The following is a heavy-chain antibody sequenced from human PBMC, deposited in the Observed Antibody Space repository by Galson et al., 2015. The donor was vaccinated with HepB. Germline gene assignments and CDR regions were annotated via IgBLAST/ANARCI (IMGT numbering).Heavy chain of an antibody. J-gene: IGHJ6*02. CDR3: ARDLLGMDV. CDR1: GFTFSSYA. Sequence: SLRLSCAASGFTFSSYAMSWVRQAPGKGLEWVAVISYDGSNKYYADSMKGRSTISRDNSKSTLYLQMNSLRAEDTAVYYCARDLLGMDVWGQGTTVTVSS. V-gene: IGHV3-30-3*01. CDR2: ISYDGSNK.